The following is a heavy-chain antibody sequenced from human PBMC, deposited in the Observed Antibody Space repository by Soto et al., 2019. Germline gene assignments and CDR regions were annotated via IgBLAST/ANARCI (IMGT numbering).Heavy chain of an antibody. Sequence: PGGSLRLSCVASGFTFSDYSMSWIRQAPGKGLEWLAFIDSRGRTLSYVDSVKGRFTISRDSSQNTVYLQMNSLTAGDTALYYCAKATATGGGAFDICGKGTMVTVSS. CDR3: AKATATGGGAFDI. V-gene: IGHV3-11*01. D-gene: IGHD2-8*02. CDR1: GFTFSDYS. CDR2: IDSRGRTL. J-gene: IGHJ3*02.